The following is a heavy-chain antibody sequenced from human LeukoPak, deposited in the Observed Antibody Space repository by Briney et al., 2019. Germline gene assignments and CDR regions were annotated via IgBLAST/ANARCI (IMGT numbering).Heavy chain of an antibody. D-gene: IGHD2-15*01. CDR1: GGSFSGYY. J-gene: IGHJ4*02. CDR2: INHSGST. V-gene: IGHV4-34*01. CDR3: ARDCSGGSCHPFDY. Sequence: SETLSLTCAVYGGSFSGYYWSWIRQPPGKGLEWIGEINHSGSTNYNPSLKSRVTISVDTSKNQFSLKLSSVTAADTAVYYCARDCSGGSCHPFDYWGKGTLVTVSS.